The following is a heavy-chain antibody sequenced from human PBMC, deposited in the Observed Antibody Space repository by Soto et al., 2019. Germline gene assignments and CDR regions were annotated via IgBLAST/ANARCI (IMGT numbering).Heavy chain of an antibody. CDR2: ISWNSGSI. D-gene: IGHD3-16*01. Sequence: GGSLRLSCAASGFTFDDYAMHWVRQAPGKGLEWVSGISWNSGSIGYADSVKGRFTISRDNAKNSLYLQMNSLRAEDTALYYCAKDIGGVPSHRGKNYYYYYGMDVWGQGTTVTVS. CDR1: GFTFDDYA. CDR3: AKDIGGVPSHRGKNYYYYYGMDV. J-gene: IGHJ6*02. V-gene: IGHV3-9*01.